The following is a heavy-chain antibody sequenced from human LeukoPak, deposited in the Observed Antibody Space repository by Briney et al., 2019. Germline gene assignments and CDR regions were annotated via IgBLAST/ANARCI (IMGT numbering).Heavy chain of an antibody. CDR3: ARDIRDCSSTSCYAFDYYYGMDV. CDR2: INPNSGGT. D-gene: IGHD2-2*01. V-gene: IGHV1-2*04. J-gene: IGHJ6*02. Sequence: ASVKVSCKASGYTFTSYYMHWVRQAPGQGLEWMGWINPNSGGTNYAQKFQGWVTMTRDTSISTAYMELSRLRSDDTAVYYCARDIRDCSSTSCYAFDYYYGMDVWGQGTTVTVSS. CDR1: GYTFTSYY.